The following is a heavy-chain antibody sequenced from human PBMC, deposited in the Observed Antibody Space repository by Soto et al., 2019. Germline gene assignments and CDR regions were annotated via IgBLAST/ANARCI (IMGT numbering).Heavy chain of an antibody. J-gene: IGHJ4*02. CDR2: IYRGGNT. V-gene: IGHV3-53*01. CDR3: ASVGYCSTTTCPPA. CDR1: GLTVSTNY. D-gene: IGHD2-2*01. Sequence: GGSLRLSCAASGLTVSTNYMTWVRQAPGKGLEWVSVIYRGGNTYHADSVQGRFSISRDNSKNTVDLQMNNLRAKDTAMYYCASVGYCSTTTCPPAWGQGTLVTVSS.